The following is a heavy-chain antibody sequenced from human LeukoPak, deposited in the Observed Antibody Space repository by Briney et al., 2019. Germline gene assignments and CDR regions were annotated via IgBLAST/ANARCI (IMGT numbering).Heavy chain of an antibody. J-gene: IGHJ4*02. CDR1: GFTFSSYT. V-gene: IGHV3-48*02. D-gene: IGHD2-21*02. CDR2: INISNNTI. Sequence: GRSLRLSCAASGFTFSSYTMNWVRQAPGKGLEWVSYINISNNTIYYADSVKGRFTISRDNAKNSLYLQMNSLRDEDTAVYYCARSTYCGGDCYPALGYWGQGTLVTVSS. CDR3: ARSTYCGGDCYPALGY.